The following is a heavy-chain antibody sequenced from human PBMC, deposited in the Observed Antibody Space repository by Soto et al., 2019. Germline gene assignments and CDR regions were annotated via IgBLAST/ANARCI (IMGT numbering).Heavy chain of an antibody. J-gene: IGHJ5*02. CDR3: ARPIYSGSYYGWFDP. D-gene: IGHD1-26*01. V-gene: IGHV4-39*01. CDR2: IYYSGST. Sequence: SETLSLTCTVSGGSISSSSYYWGWIRQPPGKGLEWIGSIYYSGSTYYNPSLKSRVTISVDTSKNQFSLKLSSVTAADTAVYYCARPIYSGSYYGWFDPWGQGTLVTVSS. CDR1: GGSISSSSYY.